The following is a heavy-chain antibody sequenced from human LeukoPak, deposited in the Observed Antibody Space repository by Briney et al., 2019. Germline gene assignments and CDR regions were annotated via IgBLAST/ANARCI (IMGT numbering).Heavy chain of an antibody. Sequence: ASVKVSCKASGYTFTGYYMHWVRQAPGQGLEWMGRINPNSGGTNYAQKFQGRVTMTRDTSISTAYMELSRLRSDDTAVYYCARESEWGSWIVYYYHGMDVWGQGTTVTVSS. CDR1: GYTFTGYY. CDR2: INPNSGGT. V-gene: IGHV1-2*06. D-gene: IGHD6-13*01. J-gene: IGHJ6*02. CDR3: ARESEWGSWIVYYYHGMDV.